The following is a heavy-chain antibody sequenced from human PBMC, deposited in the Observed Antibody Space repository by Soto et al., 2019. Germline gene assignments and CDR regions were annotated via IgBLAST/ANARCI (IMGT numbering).Heavy chain of an antibody. CDR2: ISPYNGNT. D-gene: IGHD1-26*01. CDR3: ARDPQFSGSLSGGGDAFDI. Sequence: QVHLVQSGDEVKKPGASVKVSCKASGYTFTSSAISWVRQAPGQGLEWMGWISPYNGNTHFAQNFQGRVTMATGTSTSTAYMELRSLISDDTAVYYCARDPQFSGSLSGGGDAFDIWGQGTMVTVSS. J-gene: IGHJ3*02. CDR1: GYTFTSSA. V-gene: IGHV1-18*01.